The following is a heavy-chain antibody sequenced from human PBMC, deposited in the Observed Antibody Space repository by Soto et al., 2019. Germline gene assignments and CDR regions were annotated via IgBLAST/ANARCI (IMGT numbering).Heavy chain of an antibody. CDR1: GYTFTSYD. V-gene: IGHV1-8*01. Sequence: QVQLVQSGAEVKKPGASVKVSCKASGYTFTSYDINWVRQATGQGLEWMGWMNPNSGNTGYAQKFQGRVTMNRNTSISTAYMGLSSLRTEDTAVYFCAREKNSYGMDVRGQGTTGTVSP. CDR3: AREKNSYGMDV. CDR2: MNPNSGNT. J-gene: IGHJ6*01.